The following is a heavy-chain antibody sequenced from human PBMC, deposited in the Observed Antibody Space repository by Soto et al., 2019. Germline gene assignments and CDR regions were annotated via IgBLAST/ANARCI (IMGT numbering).Heavy chain of an antibody. CDR3: ARGGIRVGMDV. V-gene: IGHV4-31*03. CDR1: CGSISSGGYY. CDR2: IYYSGST. D-gene: IGHD3-16*01. J-gene: IGHJ6*02. Sequence: SETLSLTCTFSCGSISSGGYYWSWIRQHPGKGLEWIGYIYYSGSTYHNPSLKSRATIPVDTSKNQFSLKLSSVTAADTAVYYCARGGIRVGMDVWGQGTTVTVSS.